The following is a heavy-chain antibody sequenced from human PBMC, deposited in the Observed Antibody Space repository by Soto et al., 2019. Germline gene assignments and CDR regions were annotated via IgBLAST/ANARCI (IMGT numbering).Heavy chain of an antibody. V-gene: IGHV3-21*01. CDR2: ISSSSSYI. D-gene: IGHD6-25*01. CDR3: AREVAAGYYYYGMDV. J-gene: IGHJ6*02. Sequence: PGGSLRLSCAASGFTFSSYSMNWVRQAPGKGLEWVSSISSSSSYIYYADSVKGRFTISRDNAKNSLYLQMNSLRAEDTAVYYCAREVAAGYYYYGMDVWGQGTTVTVSS. CDR1: GFTFSSYS.